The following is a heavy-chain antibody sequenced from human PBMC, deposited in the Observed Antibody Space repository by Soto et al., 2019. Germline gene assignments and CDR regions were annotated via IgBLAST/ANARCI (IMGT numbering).Heavy chain of an antibody. CDR2: IYNDGTYA. CDR1: VFTFNMYW. CDR3: TRGPRANSAGTSAH. V-gene: IGHV3-74*01. Sequence: WGSLRISCASSVFTFNMYWMRWVRQVPGKGPVWVARIYNDGTYADYADSVKGRFTISRDNAKDTLYLQMNDLRAEDSALYHCTRGPRANSAGTSAHWGQGTMVTVSS. J-gene: IGHJ4*02. D-gene: IGHD6-13*01.